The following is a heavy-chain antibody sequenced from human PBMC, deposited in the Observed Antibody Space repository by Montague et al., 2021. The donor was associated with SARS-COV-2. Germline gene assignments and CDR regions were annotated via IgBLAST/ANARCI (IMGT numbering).Heavy chain of an antibody. CDR3: ARVRQWLVRFDY. Sequence: SETLSLTCTVSGDSISHSSYYWGWIRQPPGKGLEWIGSIYYSGSTYYNPSLKSRVTISVDTSKNQVSLKLNSVTAADTAVYYRARVRQWLVRFDYWGQGTLVTVSS. CDR1: GDSISHSSYY. D-gene: IGHD6-19*01. V-gene: IGHV4-39*07. CDR2: IYYSGST. J-gene: IGHJ4*02.